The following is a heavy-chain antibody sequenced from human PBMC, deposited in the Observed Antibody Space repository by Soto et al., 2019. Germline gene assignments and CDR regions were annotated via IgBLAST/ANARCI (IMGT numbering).Heavy chain of an antibody. Sequence: QVQLVQSGAEVKKPGSSVKVSCKASGGTFSSYAISWVRQAPGQGLEWMGGIIPIFGTANYAQKFQGRVTITADESTSTGYMELSSLRSEDTAVYYCARSVVPATSSGWTIDYWGQGTLVTVSS. V-gene: IGHV1-69*01. D-gene: IGHD6-19*01. CDR2: IIPIFGTA. CDR3: ARSVVPATSSGWTIDY. CDR1: GGTFSSYA. J-gene: IGHJ4*02.